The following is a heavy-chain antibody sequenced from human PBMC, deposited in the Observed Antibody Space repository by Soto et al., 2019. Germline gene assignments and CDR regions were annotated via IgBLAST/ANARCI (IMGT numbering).Heavy chain of an antibody. V-gene: IGHV4-39*01. CDR2: VFYTGFT. Sequence: SETLSLTCAVSGASISGSYYYWAWLRQSPGKGPEWIGSVFYTGFTSYNPSLESRVSVSVDTSKSQFPLKLSAVTAADTAVYYCATPPKGYNSNYFDHWGQGALVTVFS. CDR1: GASISGSYYY. D-gene: IGHD1-20*01. J-gene: IGHJ4*02. CDR3: ATPPKGYNSNYFDH.